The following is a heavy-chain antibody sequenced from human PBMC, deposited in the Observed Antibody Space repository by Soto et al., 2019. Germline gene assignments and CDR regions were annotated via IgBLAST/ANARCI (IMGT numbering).Heavy chain of an antibody. D-gene: IGHD2-21*02. Sequence: QVQLVQSGAEVKKPGASVKVSCKASGNTFSNYYIHWVRQAPGQGLEWMGTINPSGGHTTYAQKSRGRVTMTRDTSTSTLYMELTSLRSEDTAVYYCARGGHVVVVTAAFDYWGQGTLVTVSS. J-gene: IGHJ4*02. CDR1: GNTFSNYY. V-gene: IGHV1-46*03. CDR2: INPSGGHT. CDR3: ARGGHVVVVTAAFDY.